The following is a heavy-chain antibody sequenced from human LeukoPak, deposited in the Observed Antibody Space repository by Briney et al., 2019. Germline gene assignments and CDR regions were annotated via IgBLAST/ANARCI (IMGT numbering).Heavy chain of an antibody. CDR3: ARGLGSSWYGD. D-gene: IGHD6-13*01. CDR2: IYYSGSS. J-gene: IGHJ4*02. CDR1: GGSISSGDYY. V-gene: IGHV4-30-4*01. Sequence: PSQTLSLTCTVSGGSISSGDYYWSWIRQPPGKGLGWIGYIYYSGSSYYNPSLKSRLIISVDTSKNQFSLKLSSVTAADTAVYYCARGLGSSWYGDWGQGTLVTVSS.